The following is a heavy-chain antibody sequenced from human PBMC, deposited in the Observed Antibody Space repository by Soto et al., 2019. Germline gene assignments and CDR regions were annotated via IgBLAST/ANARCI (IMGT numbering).Heavy chain of an antibody. CDR3: ATKYCSGGSCYLDAFDI. V-gene: IGHV1-24*01. CDR1: GYTLTELS. Sequence: ASVKVSCKVSGYTLTELSMHWVRQAPGKGLEWMGGFDPEDGETIYAQKFQGRVTMTEDTSTDTAYMELSSLRSEDTAVYYCATKYCSGGSCYLDAFDIWGQGTMVTVSS. J-gene: IGHJ3*02. D-gene: IGHD2-15*01. CDR2: FDPEDGET.